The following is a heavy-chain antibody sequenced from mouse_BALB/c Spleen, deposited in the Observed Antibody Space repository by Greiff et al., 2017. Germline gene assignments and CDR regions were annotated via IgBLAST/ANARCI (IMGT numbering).Heavy chain of an antibody. CDR2: ISNLAYSI. V-gene: IGHV5-15*02. CDR3: ARDLKFYFDV. Sequence: EVQVVESGGGLVQPGGSRKLSCAASGFTFSDYGMAWVRQAPGKGPEWVAFISNLAYSIYYADTVTGRFTISRENAKNTLYLEMSSLRSEDTAMYYCARDLKFYFDVWGAGTTVTVSS. D-gene: IGHD1-3*01. J-gene: IGHJ1*01. CDR1: GFTFSDYG.